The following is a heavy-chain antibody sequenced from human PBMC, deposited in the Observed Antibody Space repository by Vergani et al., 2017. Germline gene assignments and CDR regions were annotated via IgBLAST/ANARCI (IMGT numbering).Heavy chain of an antibody. J-gene: IGHJ5*02. Sequence: QVQLQESGPGLVKPSETLSLTCTVSGGSISSYYWSWIRQPPGKGLEWIGYIYTSGITNYNPSLKSRVTISVDTAKNQFSLKLSSVTAADTAVYYCARHTIAVAWYTASWFDPWGQGTLVTVSS. CDR2: IYTSGIT. CDR3: ARHTIAVAWYTASWFDP. D-gene: IGHD6-19*01. CDR1: GGSISSYY. V-gene: IGHV4-4*09.